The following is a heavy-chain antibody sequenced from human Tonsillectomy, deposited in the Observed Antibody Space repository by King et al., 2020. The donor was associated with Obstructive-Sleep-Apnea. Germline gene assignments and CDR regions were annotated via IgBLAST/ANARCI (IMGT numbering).Heavy chain of an antibody. CDR3: ARIWRAVAYNWFDP. CDR2: IYYSGST. J-gene: IGHJ5*02. V-gene: IGHV4-39*07. D-gene: IGHD1-26*01. CDR1: GGSISTTSYY. Sequence: LQLQESGPGLVKPSETLSLTCTVPGGSISTTSYYWGWIRQPPGKGLEWIGSIYYSGSTYYNPALKRRVTISVDTSKNRFSLKLYSLTAADTAIYYCARIWRAVAYNWFDPWGQGTLVTVSS.